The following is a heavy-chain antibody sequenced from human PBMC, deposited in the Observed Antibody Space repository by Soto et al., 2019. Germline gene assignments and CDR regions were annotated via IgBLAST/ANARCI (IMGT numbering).Heavy chain of an antibody. CDR1: GDSVSRNSAA. CDR3: AREEQQLVRWGYYYYGMDV. D-gene: IGHD6-13*01. CDR2: TYYRSKWYN. V-gene: IGHV6-1*01. Sequence: PSQTLSLTCAIAGDSVSRNSAAWNWIRQSPSRGLEWLGRTYYRSKWYNEYAVSVKSRITITPATSKNQFSLQLNSVTPEDTAVYYCAREEQQLVRWGYYYYGMDVWGQGTTVTVSS. J-gene: IGHJ6*02.